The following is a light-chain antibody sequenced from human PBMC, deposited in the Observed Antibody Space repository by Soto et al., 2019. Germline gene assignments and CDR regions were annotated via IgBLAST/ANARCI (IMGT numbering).Light chain of an antibody. CDR3: QKYNSAPRT. CDR2: GAS. Sequence: ENVLTQSPRPLSFSPGERATLSCRASQSVSSSYLAWYQQKPGQAPRLLIYGASSRATGIPDRFSGSGSGTDFTLTISSLQPEDVATYYCQKYNSAPRTFGQGTKVDIK. V-gene: IGKV3-20*01. J-gene: IGKJ1*01. CDR1: QSVSSSY.